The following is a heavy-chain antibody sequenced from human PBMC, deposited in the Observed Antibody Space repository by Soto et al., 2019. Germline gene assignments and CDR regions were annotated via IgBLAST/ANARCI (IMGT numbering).Heavy chain of an antibody. CDR2: ISAYNGNT. Sequence: QVQLVQSGAEVKEPGASVKVSCKASGYTFTSYGLNWVRQAPGQGLEGMGWISAYNGNTNYAQKLQGRVTTTTDTSTSTAYMELRSLRSDDTAVYYCERSGSSGYSLDYWGQGPLVTVSS. J-gene: IGHJ4*02. CDR3: ERSGSSGYSLDY. D-gene: IGHD3-22*01. V-gene: IGHV1-18*01. CDR1: GYTFTSYG.